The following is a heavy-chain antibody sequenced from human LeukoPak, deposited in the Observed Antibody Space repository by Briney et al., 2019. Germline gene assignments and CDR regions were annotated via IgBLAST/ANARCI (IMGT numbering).Heavy chain of an antibody. V-gene: IGHV4-39*07. CDR3: ARGSPTFFDY. J-gene: IGHJ4*02. CDR1: GGSINSRSYY. Sequence: SSETLSLTCTVSGGSINSRSYYWGWIRQPPGKGLEWIGTIYYSGSTYYKPSLKSRVTISVDTSKNQFSLKLSSVTAADTAVYYCARGSPTFFDYWGQGTLVTVSS. CDR2: IYYSGST.